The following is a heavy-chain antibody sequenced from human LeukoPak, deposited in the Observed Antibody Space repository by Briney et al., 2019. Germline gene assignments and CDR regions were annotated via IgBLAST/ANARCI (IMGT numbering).Heavy chain of an antibody. J-gene: IGHJ5*02. CDR2: MNPNSCNT. CDR1: GYTFTSYD. Sequence: APVKVSCKASGYTFTSYDINWVRQATEQGLEWMGWMNPNSCNTGYAQKFQGRVTMTRNTSISTAYMELSSLRSEDTAVYYRARGQKRSYYGSGSYYRWFDPWGQGTLATVSS. D-gene: IGHD3-10*01. CDR3: ARGQKRSYYGSGSYYRWFDP. V-gene: IGHV1-8*02.